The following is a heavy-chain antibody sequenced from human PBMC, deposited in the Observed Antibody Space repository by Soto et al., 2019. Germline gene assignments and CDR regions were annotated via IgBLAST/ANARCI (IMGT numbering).Heavy chain of an antibody. CDR1: GCTFSTYG. CDR2: YGGSGGSR. CDR3: LKVRGRAYPYYYMDV. V-gene: IGHV3-23*01. D-gene: IGHD3-10*01. Sequence: DVQLLESGGGLVQWGGSLRLSCVTSGCTFSTYGMTWVRQAPGKGLEWVSYGGSGGSRYYAESVKGRFTISRDNYKNTLSLEMNSLRAEDTATYYFLKVRGRAYPYYYMDVWDKGTTVTVSS. J-gene: IGHJ6*03.